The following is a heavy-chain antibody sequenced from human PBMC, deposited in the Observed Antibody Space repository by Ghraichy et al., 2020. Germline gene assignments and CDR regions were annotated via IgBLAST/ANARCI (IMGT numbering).Heavy chain of an antibody. J-gene: IGHJ6*02. V-gene: IGHV1-69*13. Sequence: SVKVSCKASGGTFSSYAISWVRQAPGQGLEWMGGIIPIFGTANYAQKFQGRVTFTADESTSTAYMELSSLRFEDTAVYYCARAGAVDGDHYYYYYGMDVWGQGTTVTVSS. CDR2: IIPIFGTA. D-gene: IGHD4-17*01. CDR3: ARAGAVDGDHYYYYYGMDV. CDR1: GGTFSSYA.